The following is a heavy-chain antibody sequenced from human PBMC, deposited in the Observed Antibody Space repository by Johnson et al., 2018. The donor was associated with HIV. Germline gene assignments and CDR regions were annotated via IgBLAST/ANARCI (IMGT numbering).Heavy chain of an antibody. V-gene: IGHV3-43D*03. CDR2: INWDGDST. J-gene: IGHJ3*02. Sequence: VLLVESGGVVVHPGGSLRLSCETSRFTFDDYAMHWVRQAPGKGLEWVSLINWDGDSTYYADSVKGRFTISRDNSKNSLYLQMNSLRPEDTGLYYCAKDLLTYYYDSSDAFDIWGQGTMVTVSS. CDR3: AKDLLTYYYDSSDAFDI. D-gene: IGHD3-22*01. CDR1: RFTFDDYA.